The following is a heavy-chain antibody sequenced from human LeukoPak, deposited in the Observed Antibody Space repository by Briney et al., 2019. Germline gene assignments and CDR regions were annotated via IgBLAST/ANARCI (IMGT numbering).Heavy chain of an antibody. CDR1: GFTFDDYA. J-gene: IGHJ6*02. CDR3: AKLLGGDPYYYYGMDV. V-gene: IGHV3-9*01. CDR2: ISWNSGSI. Sequence: GGSLRLSCAASGFTFDDYAMHWVRQAPGKGLEWVSGISWNSGSIGYADSVKGRFTISRDNAKNSLYLQMNSLRAEDTALYYCAKLLGGDPYYYYGMDVWGQGTTVTVSS. D-gene: IGHD4-17*01.